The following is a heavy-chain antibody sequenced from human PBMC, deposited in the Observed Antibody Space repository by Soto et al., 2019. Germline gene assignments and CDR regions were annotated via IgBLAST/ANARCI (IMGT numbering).Heavy chain of an antibody. V-gene: IGHV3-48*03. Sequence: PEGSLRLSCAASGFTFSNFEMNWVRQVPGKGLEWLSYINFRGNTTYYAGSVRGRFAISRDNAKNSVFLQMDSLPVEDTAIYYCVRENSNIIVEHFELWGEGTLVTV. CDR2: INFRGNTT. CDR1: GFTFSNFE. CDR3: VRENSNIIVEHFEL. J-gene: IGHJ4*02. D-gene: IGHD2-21*01.